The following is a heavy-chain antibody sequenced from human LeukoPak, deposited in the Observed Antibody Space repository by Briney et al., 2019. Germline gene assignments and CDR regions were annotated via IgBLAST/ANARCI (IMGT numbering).Heavy chain of an antibody. CDR2: ISGSGGST. J-gene: IGHJ4*02. V-gene: IGHV3-23*01. CDR1: GFTFSSYA. D-gene: IGHD3-22*01. CDR3: AKSRQSGYYFYYFDY. Sequence: GGSLRLSCAASGFTFSSYAMSWVRQAPGKGLGWVSAISGSGGSTYYADSVKGRFTISRDNSKNTLYLQMNSLRAEDTAVYYCAKSRQSGYYFYYFDYWGQGTLVTVSS.